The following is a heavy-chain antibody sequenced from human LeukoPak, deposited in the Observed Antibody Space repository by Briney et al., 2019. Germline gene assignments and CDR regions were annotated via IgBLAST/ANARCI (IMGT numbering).Heavy chain of an antibody. D-gene: IGHD3-16*01. V-gene: IGHV3-21*01. J-gene: IGHJ6*02. Sequence: PGGSLRLSCAASGFTFSSYSMNWVRQAPGKGLEWVSSISSSSSYIYYADSVKGRFTISRDNAKNSLYLQMNSLRAEDTAVYYCARDMAWGLYYGMDVWGQGTTVTVSS. CDR3: ARDMAWGLYYGMDV. CDR1: GFTFSSYS. CDR2: ISSSSSYI.